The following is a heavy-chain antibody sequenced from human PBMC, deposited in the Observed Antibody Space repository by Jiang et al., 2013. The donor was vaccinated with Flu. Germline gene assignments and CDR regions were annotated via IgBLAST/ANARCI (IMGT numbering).Heavy chain of an antibody. CDR3: ARVDGSTGYYYHYGMDV. D-gene: IGHD3-10*01. J-gene: IGHJ6*02. Sequence: VQLVESGGGLIQPGGSLRLSCAASGFIVSSNYMSWVRQAPGKGLEWVSLIYSGDNTDYADSVKGRFTISRDNSKNTLYLQMNSLRAEDTAVYYCARVDGSTGYYYHYGMDVWGQGTTVTVSS. CDR1: GFIVSSNY. V-gene: IGHV3-53*01. CDR2: IYSGDNT.